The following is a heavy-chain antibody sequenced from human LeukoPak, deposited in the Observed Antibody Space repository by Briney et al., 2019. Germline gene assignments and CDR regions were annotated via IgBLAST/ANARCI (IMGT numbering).Heavy chain of an antibody. CDR3: ARARGEYYDSSGYYYLEDY. CDR1: GFIVSSSH. Sequence: GGSLRLSCVASGFIVSSSHMNWVRQAPGKGLEWVSVIYSGGSTYYADSVKGRFTISRDNSKNTLYLQMNSLRAEDTAVYYCARARGEYYDSSGYYYLEDYWGQGTLVTVSS. CDR2: IYSGGST. J-gene: IGHJ4*02. D-gene: IGHD3-22*01. V-gene: IGHV3-66*01.